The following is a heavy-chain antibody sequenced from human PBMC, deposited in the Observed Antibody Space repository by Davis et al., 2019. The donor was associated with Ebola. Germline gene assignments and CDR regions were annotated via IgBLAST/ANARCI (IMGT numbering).Heavy chain of an antibody. CDR3: AREADSGGFRFDY. D-gene: IGHD5-12*01. V-gene: IGHV1-18*01. Sequence: EDLQGRVTMTTDTSTNTAYMELRGLTSDDTAVYYCAREADSGGFRFDYWGRGILVTVSS. J-gene: IGHJ4*02.